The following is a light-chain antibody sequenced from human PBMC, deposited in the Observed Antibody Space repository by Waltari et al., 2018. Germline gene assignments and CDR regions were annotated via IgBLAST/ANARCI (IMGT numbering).Light chain of an antibody. V-gene: IGKV4-1*01. CDR3: QQHYSSPYT. CDR1: QNLLYSANSNNY. Sequence: DIVMTQSPDSLAVSLGERATIKCKSSQNLLYSANSNNYLAWYQQKPGQPPKLLIYWASSRETGVPDRFSGNGSGTDFTLTISSLQAEDVAVYYCQQHYSSPYTFGQGTKLEI. J-gene: IGKJ2*01. CDR2: WAS.